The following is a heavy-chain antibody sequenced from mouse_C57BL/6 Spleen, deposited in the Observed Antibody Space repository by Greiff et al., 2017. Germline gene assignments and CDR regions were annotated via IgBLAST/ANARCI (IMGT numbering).Heavy chain of an antibody. CDR2: IYPGDGDT. Sequence: LEESGAELVKPGASVKISCKASGYAFSSYWMNWVKQRPGKGLEWIGQIYPGDGDTNYNGKFKGKATLTADKSSSTAYMQLSSLTSEDSAVYFCARSRSTHAMDYWGQGTSVTVSS. V-gene: IGHV1-80*01. D-gene: IGHD5-1*01. CDR1: GYAFSSYW. CDR3: ARSRSTHAMDY. J-gene: IGHJ4*01.